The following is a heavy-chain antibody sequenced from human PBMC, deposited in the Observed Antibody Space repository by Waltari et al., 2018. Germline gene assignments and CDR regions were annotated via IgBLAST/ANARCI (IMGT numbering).Heavy chain of an antibody. Sequence: EVQLVESGGGLVQPGGSLRLSCAASGFAFSNYWMHWVRQAPGQGLVWVSRIINVETTTIDADSVKGRFTISRDNAKNTLYLQMNSLRDDDTAVYYCATGAMSAYEIWGQGTMVTVSS. J-gene: IGHJ3*02. CDR3: ATGAMSAYEI. CDR1: GFAFSNYW. CDR2: IINVETTT. D-gene: IGHD1-26*01. V-gene: IGHV3-74*01.